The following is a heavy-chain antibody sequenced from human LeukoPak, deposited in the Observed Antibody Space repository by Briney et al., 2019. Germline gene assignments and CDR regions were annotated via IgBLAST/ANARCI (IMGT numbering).Heavy chain of an antibody. CDR1: GFTVSSNY. CDR3: ARILRFLEMDV. J-gene: IGHJ6*02. Sequence: PGGSLRLSCAASGFTVSSNYMSWVRRAPGRGLEWVSVIYSGGSTYYADSVKGRFTISRDNSKNTLYLQMNSLRAEDTAVYYCARILRFLEMDVWGQGTTVTVSS. D-gene: IGHD3-3*01. V-gene: IGHV3-66*01. CDR2: IYSGGST.